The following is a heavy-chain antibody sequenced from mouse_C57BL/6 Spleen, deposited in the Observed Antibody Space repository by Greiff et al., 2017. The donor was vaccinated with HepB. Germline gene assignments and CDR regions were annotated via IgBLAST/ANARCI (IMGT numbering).Heavy chain of an antibody. D-gene: IGHD2-4*01. V-gene: IGHV1-54*01. CDR1: GYAFTNYL. CDR3: ARSSYYDYDGPVDAMDY. J-gene: IGHJ4*01. CDR2: INPGSGGT. Sequence: VKLQESGAELVRPGTSVKVSCKASGYAFTNYLIEWVKQRPGQGLEWIGVINPGSGGTNYNEKFKGKATLTADKSSSTAYMQLSSLTSEDSAVYFCARSSYYDYDGPVDAMDYWGQGTSVTVSS.